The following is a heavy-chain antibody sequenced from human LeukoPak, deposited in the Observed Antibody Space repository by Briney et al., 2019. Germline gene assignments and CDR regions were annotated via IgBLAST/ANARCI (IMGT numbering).Heavy chain of an antibody. CDR3: AKDKGPIVVVSVAFDI. V-gene: IGHV3-9*01. CDR2: ISWNSGSI. J-gene: IGHJ3*02. D-gene: IGHD3-22*01. Sequence: GGSLRLSCAASGFTFDDYAMHWVRQAPGKGLEWVSGISWNSGSIGYADSVKGRFTISRDNAKNSLYLQTNSLRAEDTALYYCAKDKGPIVVVSVAFDIWGQGTMVTVSS. CDR1: GFTFDDYA.